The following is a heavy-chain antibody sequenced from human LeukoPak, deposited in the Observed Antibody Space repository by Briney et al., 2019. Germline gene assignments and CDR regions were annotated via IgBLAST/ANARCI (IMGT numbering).Heavy chain of an antibody. CDR2: ITTYNGNT. CDR3: ARGYDYGDYVGDFDY. J-gene: IGHJ4*02. V-gene: IGHV1-18*04. CDR1: GYTFTRYG. D-gene: IGHD4-17*01. Sequence: GASVKVSCKASGYTFTRYGITWVRQAPGRGLEWMGWITTYNGNTNYAQKLQGRVTMTTDTSTSTAYMDLRGLRSDDTAVYYCARGYDYGDYVGDFDYWGQGTLVTVSS.